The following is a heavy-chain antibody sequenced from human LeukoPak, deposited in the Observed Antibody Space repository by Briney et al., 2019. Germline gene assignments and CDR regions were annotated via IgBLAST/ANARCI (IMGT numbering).Heavy chain of an antibody. J-gene: IGHJ3*02. CDR3: ARDQYYYDSGGNAFDI. CDR2: ITGGGHII. D-gene: IGHD3-22*01. Sequence: GGSLRLSCAASGFTFSSYAMSWVRQVPGKGLECVSIITGGGHIIFYADSVKGRFTISRDNSKNTLYLQMNSLRAEDTAVYYCARDQYYYDSGGNAFDIWGQGTMVTVSS. CDR1: GFTFSSYA. V-gene: IGHV3-23*01.